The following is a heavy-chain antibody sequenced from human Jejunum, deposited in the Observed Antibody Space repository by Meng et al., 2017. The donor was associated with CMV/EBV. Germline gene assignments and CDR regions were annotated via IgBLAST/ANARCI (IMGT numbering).Heavy chain of an antibody. J-gene: IGHJ4*02. V-gene: IGHV3-15*01. D-gene: IGHD3-22*01. CDR2: IKSKTDGGTT. CDR1: FACGGAW. Sequence: FACGGAWVGWVRQGRGEGLGWVGRIKSKTDGGTTDYAAPVKGRFTISRDDSKNTLYLQMNSLKTEDTAVYYCTTEDSADSSGYYYGDYWGQGTLVTVSS. CDR3: TTEDSADSSGYYYGDY.